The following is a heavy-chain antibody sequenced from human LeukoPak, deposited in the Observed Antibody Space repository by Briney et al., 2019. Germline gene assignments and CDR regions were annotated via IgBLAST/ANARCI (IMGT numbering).Heavy chain of an antibody. CDR2: INPSGGST. D-gene: IGHD2-15*01. J-gene: IGHJ4*02. V-gene: IGHV1-46*01. Sequence: ASVKVSCKASGYTFTSYYIHWVRQAPGQGLEWMGIINPSGGSTSHAQKFQGRVTMTRDTSTSTVYMELSSLRSEDTAVYYCARGCSGGSCYSGNFDYWGQGTLVTVSS. CDR3: ARGCSGGSCYSGNFDY. CDR1: GYTFTSYY.